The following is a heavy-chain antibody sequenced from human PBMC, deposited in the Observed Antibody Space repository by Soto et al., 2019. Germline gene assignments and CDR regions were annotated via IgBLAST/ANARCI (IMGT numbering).Heavy chain of an antibody. D-gene: IGHD6-13*01. CDR3: GRHDGYSNRWFDP. CDR2: VYYSGST. J-gene: IGHJ5*02. CDR1: GGSISSSSYY. Sequence: QLQLQESGPGLVKPSETLSLTCTVSGGSISSSSYYWGWIRQPPGKGLEWIGSVYYSGSTYYNPSLKSRVTMSVDTSKNQFSLKVNSVTAADTAVYYCGRHDGYSNRWFDPWGQGTLVTVSS. V-gene: IGHV4-39*01.